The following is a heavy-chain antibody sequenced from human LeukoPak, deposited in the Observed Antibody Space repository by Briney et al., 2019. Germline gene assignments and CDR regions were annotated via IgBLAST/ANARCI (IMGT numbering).Heavy chain of an antibody. CDR1: GFTFSGSA. Sequence: GGSLRLSCAASGFTFSGSAMHWVRQASGKGLEWVGRIRSKANSYATAYAASVKGRFTISRDDSKNTAYLQMNSLKTEDTAVYYCTGQSGEWLDYYYYYMGVWGKGTTVTVSS. V-gene: IGHV3-73*01. J-gene: IGHJ6*03. CDR3: TGQSGEWLDYYYYYMGV. D-gene: IGHD6-19*01. CDR2: IRSKANSYAT.